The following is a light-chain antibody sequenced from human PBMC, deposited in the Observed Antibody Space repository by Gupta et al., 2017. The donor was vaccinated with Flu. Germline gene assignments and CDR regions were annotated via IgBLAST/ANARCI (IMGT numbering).Light chain of an antibody. CDR3: CSYAGIVV. CDR1: SSDAGGYNY. J-gene: IGLJ2*01. CDR2: DVS. Sequence: SALTPPRSVSGSPAPSVTISCTGTSSDAGGYNYVSWDQQHPGKAPKLMVYDVSKRPSGVAGRFSGCKSGNTASLTISGLQAEDEADYYCCSYAGIVVFGGGTKLTVL. V-gene: IGLV2-11*01.